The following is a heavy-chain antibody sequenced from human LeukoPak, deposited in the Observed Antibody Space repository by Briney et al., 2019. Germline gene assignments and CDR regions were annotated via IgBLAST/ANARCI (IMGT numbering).Heavy chain of an antibody. D-gene: IGHD3-10*01. J-gene: IGHJ3*02. CDR3: AKDQADYGSGNDAFDI. CDR2: ISGSGGST. CDR1: GFTFSSYW. Sequence: GGSLRLSCAASGFTFSSYWMHWVRQAPGKGLEWVSAISGSGGSTYYADSVKGRFTISRDNSKNTLYLQMNSLRAEDTAVYYCAKDQADYGSGNDAFDIWGQGTMVTVSS. V-gene: IGHV3-23*01.